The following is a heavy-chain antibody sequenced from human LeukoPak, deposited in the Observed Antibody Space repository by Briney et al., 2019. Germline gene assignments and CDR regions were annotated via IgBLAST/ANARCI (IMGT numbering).Heavy chain of an antibody. V-gene: IGHV4-39*01. CDR2: IYYSGST. D-gene: IGHD2-2*01. J-gene: IGHJ5*02. CDR3: ARLAVVPAAFNWFDP. Sequence: SEALSLTCTVSGGSISSSSYYWGWIRQPPGKGLEWIGSIYYSGSTYYNPSLKSRVTISVDTFKNQFSLKLSSVTAADTAVYYCARLAVVPAAFNWFDPWGQGTLVTVSS. CDR1: GGSISSSSYY.